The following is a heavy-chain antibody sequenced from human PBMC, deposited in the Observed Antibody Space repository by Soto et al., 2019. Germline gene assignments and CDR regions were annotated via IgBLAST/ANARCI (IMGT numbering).Heavy chain of an antibody. V-gene: IGHV4-31*03. CDR2: IYYSGST. CDR1: GGSISSGGYY. D-gene: IGHD3-16*01. Sequence: QVQLQESGPGLVKPSQTLSLTCTVSGGSISSGGYYWSWIRQHPGKGLEWIGYIYYSGSTYYNPSLRSRVTISEDTSKNQFPLKLGCVTAADTAVYYCAREIQGGGGRWFDPWGQGTLVTVSS. J-gene: IGHJ5*02. CDR3: AREIQGGGGRWFDP.